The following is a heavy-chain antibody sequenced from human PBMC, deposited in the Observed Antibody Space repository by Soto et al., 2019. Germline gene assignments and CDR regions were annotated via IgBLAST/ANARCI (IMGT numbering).Heavy chain of an antibody. CDR1: GGSISSSSYY. CDR2: IYYSGST. V-gene: IGHV4-39*01. Sequence: TLSLTCTVSGGSISSSSYYWGWIRQPPGKGLEWIGSIYYSGSTYYNPSLKSRVTISVDTSKNQFSLKLSSVTAADTAVYYCARRLTPDSYGMDVWGQGTTVTVSS. CDR3: ARRLTPDSYGMDV. J-gene: IGHJ6*02. D-gene: IGHD1-20*01.